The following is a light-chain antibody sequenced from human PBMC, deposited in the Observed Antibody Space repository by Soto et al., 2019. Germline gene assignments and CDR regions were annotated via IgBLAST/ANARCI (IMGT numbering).Light chain of an antibody. Sequence: EIVMTQSPATLSLSPGERATLSCRASQSVRGNLAWYHQKPGQAPRLLIYGASTRATGVPARFSGSGSATEFTLTIRSPQSGDFAVYFCQQYNEWPLTFGQGTKVEIK. V-gene: IGKV3-15*01. CDR3: QQYNEWPLT. CDR1: QSVRGN. CDR2: GAS. J-gene: IGKJ1*01.